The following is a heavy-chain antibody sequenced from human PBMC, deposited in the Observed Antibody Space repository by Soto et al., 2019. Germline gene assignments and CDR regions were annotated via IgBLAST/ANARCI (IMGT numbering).Heavy chain of an antibody. CDR3: ARRGSGSSYFDY. D-gene: IGHD3-10*01. Sequence: QVQLQESGPGLVKPSETLSLTCTVSGGSISSYYWSWIRQPPGKGLECIGYIYYSGSTNYNPSLKSRVTISVDTSKNQFSLKLSSVTAADTAVYYCARRGSGSSYFDYWGQGTLVTVSS. CDR1: GGSISSYY. V-gene: IGHV4-59*08. J-gene: IGHJ4*02. CDR2: IYYSGST.